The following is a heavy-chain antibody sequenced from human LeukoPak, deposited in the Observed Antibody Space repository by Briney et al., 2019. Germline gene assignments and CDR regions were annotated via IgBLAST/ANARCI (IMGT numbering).Heavy chain of an antibody. CDR3: AKDGNSGYDFYFFDY. V-gene: IGHV3-30*02. CDR2: XRYDGSNK. Sequence: GGSLRLSCAASGFTFSSYGMHWVRQAPGXXXXXXXXXRYDGSNKYYADSVKGRFTISRDNSKNTLYLQMNSLRAEDTAVYYCAKDGNSGYDFYFFDYWGQGTLVTVSS. CDR1: GFTFSSYG. J-gene: IGHJ4*02. D-gene: IGHD5-12*01.